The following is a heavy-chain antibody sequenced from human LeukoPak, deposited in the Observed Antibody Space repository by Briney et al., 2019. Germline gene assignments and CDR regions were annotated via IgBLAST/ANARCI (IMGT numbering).Heavy chain of an antibody. CDR1: GFTFSSYW. CDR2: IKQDGSEK. CDR3: AGYCSSTSCYAMGGFDAFDI. V-gene: IGHV3-7*03. Sequence: GGSLRLSCAASGFTFSSYWMSWVRQAPGKGLEWVANIKQDGSEKYYVDSVKGRFTISRDSAKNSLYLQMNSLRAEDTAVYYCAGYCSSTSCYAMGGFDAFDIWGQGTMVTVSS. J-gene: IGHJ3*02. D-gene: IGHD2-2*01.